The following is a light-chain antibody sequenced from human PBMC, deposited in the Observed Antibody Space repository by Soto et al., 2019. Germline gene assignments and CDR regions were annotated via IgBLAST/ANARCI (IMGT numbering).Light chain of an antibody. J-gene: IGKJ1*01. Sequence: EIVLTQSPATLSVSPGERVTLSCRASQSIRRNLAWHQQKPGQAPRLLIYAASTRATGVQPRFSGGGSGTEFTLTITSLESEDFAVYYCKHYNNWPLTVGQGTKVEIK. CDR2: AAS. V-gene: IGKV3-15*01. CDR1: QSIRRN. CDR3: KHYNNWPLT.